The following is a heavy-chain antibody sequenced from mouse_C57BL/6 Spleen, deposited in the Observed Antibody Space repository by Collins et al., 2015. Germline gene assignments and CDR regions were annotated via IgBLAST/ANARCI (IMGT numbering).Heavy chain of an antibody. CDR1: GYTFTIYW. V-gene: IGHV1-72*01. D-gene: IGHD1-1*02. CDR3: ARSGGPYFDY. J-gene: IGHJ2*01. CDR2: IDPNSGGI. Sequence: QVQLQQPGAELVEPGASVELSCKTSGYTFTIYWMHWMKQRPGRGLEWIGRIDPNSGGIKFNERFKNKATLTVDKPSSTAYMQLSGLTSEDSAVYFCARSGGPYFDYWGQGTTLTVSS.